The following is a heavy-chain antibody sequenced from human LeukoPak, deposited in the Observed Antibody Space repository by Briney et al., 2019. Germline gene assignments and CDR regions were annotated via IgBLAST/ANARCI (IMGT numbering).Heavy chain of an antibody. V-gene: IGHV4-34*01. CDR3: ARPSDPYYYYGMDV. Sequence: SETLSLTCTIYGGSFSDYCWSWIRQPPGKGLEWVGEINHRGSTNYNPSLKSRVTISVDTSKNQFSLKLSSVTAADTAVYYCARPSDPYYYYGMDVWGQGTTVTVSS. J-gene: IGHJ6*02. CDR1: GGSFSDYC. CDR2: INHRGST.